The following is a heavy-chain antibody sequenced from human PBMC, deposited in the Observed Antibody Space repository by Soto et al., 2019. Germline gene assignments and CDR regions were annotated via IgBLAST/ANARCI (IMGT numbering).Heavy chain of an antibody. CDR1: GFTFGSYP. V-gene: IGHV3-30*04. Sequence: QVQLVQSGGGVVQPGRSLRLSCAASGFTFGSYPIHWVRQAPGKGLEWLAVISHNGGNKHYADSVKGRFTVSRDNSKNTVYLQMSSLRDEDTAVYYCARAGGTTVTGLWHFDSWGQGTLVTVSS. CDR3: ARAGGTTVTGLWHFDS. CDR2: ISHNGGNK. J-gene: IGHJ4*02. D-gene: IGHD4-17*01.